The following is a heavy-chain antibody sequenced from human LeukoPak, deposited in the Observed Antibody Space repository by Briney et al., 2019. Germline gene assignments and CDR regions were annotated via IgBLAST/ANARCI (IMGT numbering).Heavy chain of an antibody. J-gene: IGHJ4*02. CDR1: GFTFSNYN. CDR3: AXDFAREFXIXY. D-gene: IGHD3-10*01. CDR2: ISSSSNII. Sequence: GGSLRLSCAASGFTFSNYNMNWVRQPPGKGLQWVSYISSSSNIIYYADSVKGRFTISRDNAKNSLFLQMNSLRAEDTAVYYCAXDFAREFXIXYWGQGTXVTVS. V-gene: IGHV3-48*01.